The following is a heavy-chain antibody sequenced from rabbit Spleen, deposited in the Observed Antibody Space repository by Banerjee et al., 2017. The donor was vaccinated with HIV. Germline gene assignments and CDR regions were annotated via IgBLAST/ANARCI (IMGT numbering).Heavy chain of an antibody. CDR3: ARAIVPWLGLTRLDL. J-gene: IGHJ3*01. CDR2: IDLLFGTT. V-gene: IGHV1S43*01. Sequence: QEQLTETGGGLVQPGGSLTLSCKASGIDFTNYYITWVRQAPGKGLEWIGYIDLLFGTTYYANWVNGRFTISSHNAQSTVDLKMTSLTAADTATYFCARAIVPWLGLTRLDLWGQGTLVTVS. D-gene: IGHD4-1*01. CDR1: GIDFTNYY.